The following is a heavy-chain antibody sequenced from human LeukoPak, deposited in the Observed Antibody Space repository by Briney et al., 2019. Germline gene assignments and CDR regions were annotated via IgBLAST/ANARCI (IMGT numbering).Heavy chain of an antibody. Sequence: SQTLSLTCTVSGGSISSGGYYWSWIRQHPGKGLEWIGYIYYSGSTYYNPSLKSRLSISVDTSKNQFSLKLSSVTAADTAVYYCARDRGYSYGYFDYWGQGTLVTVSS. V-gene: IGHV4-31*03. D-gene: IGHD5-18*01. CDR3: ARDRGYSYGYFDY. CDR2: IYYSGST. J-gene: IGHJ4*02. CDR1: GGSISSGGYY.